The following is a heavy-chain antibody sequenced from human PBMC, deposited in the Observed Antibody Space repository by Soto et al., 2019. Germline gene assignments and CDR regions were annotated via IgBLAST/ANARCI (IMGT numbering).Heavy chain of an antibody. CDR3: ARTFLAPYYYGMDV. D-gene: IGHD3-16*01. Sequence: QVQLQESGPGLVKPSQTLSLTCTVPGGSISSGDYYWSWIRQPPGKGLEWIGYIYYSGSTYYNPSLQRRVTISIDTSKNQFPLKLSSVTAADTAVYYWARTFLAPYYYGMDVWGQGTTVTVSS. CDR1: GGSISSGDYY. CDR2: IYYSGST. J-gene: IGHJ6*02. V-gene: IGHV4-30-4*01.